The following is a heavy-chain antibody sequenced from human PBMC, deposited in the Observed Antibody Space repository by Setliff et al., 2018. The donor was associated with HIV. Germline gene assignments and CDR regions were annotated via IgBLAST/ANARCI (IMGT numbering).Heavy chain of an antibody. J-gene: IGHJ2*01. D-gene: IGHD3-3*01. CDR2: IYYSGST. V-gene: IGHV4-59*11. CDR1: GASISSHY. Sequence: SETLSLTCSVSGASISSHYWNWIRQPPGKGLEWIGYIYYSGSTNYNPSLKSRVTISVDTSKNQFSLKLSSVTAADTAVYYCLLWTGYYTYWFFDLWGRGALVTVSS. CDR3: LLWTGYYTYWFFDL.